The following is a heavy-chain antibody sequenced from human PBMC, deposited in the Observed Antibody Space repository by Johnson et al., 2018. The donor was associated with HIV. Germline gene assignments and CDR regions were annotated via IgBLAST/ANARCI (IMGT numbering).Heavy chain of an antibody. J-gene: IGHJ3*02. Sequence: VQLVESGGGVVQPGRSLRLSCAASGFTFSSYWMSWVRQAPGKGLEWVANIKQDGSEKYYVDSVKGRFTISRDNAKNSLYLQMNSLRAEDTAVYYCAREGLRRAAAGAVDIWGQGTMVTVSS. V-gene: IGHV3-7*05. CDR2: IKQDGSEK. CDR1: GFTFSSYW. D-gene: IGHD6-13*01. CDR3: AREGLRRAAAGAVDI.